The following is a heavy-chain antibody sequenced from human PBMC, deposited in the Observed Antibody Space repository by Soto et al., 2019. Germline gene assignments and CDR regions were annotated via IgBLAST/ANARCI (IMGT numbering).Heavy chain of an antibody. CDR3: ANQQWDSSDWYTSFDF. CDR2: INYRGGGT. D-gene: IGHD6-19*01. CDR1: GFPFSNFA. V-gene: IGHV3-23*01. J-gene: IGHJ4*02. Sequence: GGSLRLSCAPSGFPFSNFAMSWVRQAPGKGLEWVSSINYRGGGTYYADSVKGRLPISRDNSNNTLYLQMNSLRAEDTAVYYCANQQWDSSDWYTSFDFWGQGTLVTVSS.